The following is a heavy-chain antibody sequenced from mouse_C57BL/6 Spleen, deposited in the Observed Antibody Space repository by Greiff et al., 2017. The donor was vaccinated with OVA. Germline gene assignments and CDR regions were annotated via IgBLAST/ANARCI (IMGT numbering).Heavy chain of an antibody. CDR1: GFTFTDYY. Sequence: DVMLVESGGGLVQPGGSLSLSCAASGFTFTDYYMSWVRQPPGKALEWLGFIRNKANGYTTEYSASVKGRFTISRDNSQSILYLQMNALRAEDSATYYCASQYGGAMDYWGQGTSVTVSS. CDR2: IRNKANGYTT. V-gene: IGHV7-3*01. CDR3: ASQYGGAMDY. J-gene: IGHJ4*01. D-gene: IGHD1-1*01.